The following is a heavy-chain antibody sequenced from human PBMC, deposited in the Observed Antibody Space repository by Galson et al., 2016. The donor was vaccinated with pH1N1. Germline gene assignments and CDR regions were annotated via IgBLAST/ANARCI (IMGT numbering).Heavy chain of an antibody. CDR1: GFTFNNVW. CDR3: AAGSGRSDFDY. J-gene: IGHJ4*02. Sequence: SLRLSCAASGFTFNNVWMSWVRQAPGKGLEWVGRIKSKTDGGTRDFAAPVKGRFSISRDDSKNTVYLQMNSLKTEDTAVYFCAAGSGRSDFDYWGQGTLVTVSS. D-gene: IGHD3-10*01. V-gene: IGHV3-15*01. CDR2: IKSKTDGGTR.